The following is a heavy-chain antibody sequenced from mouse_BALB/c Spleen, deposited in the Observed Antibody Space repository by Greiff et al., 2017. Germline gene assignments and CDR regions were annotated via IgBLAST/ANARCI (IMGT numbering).Heavy chain of an antibody. V-gene: IGHV5-9-4*01. CDR3: ARDRGSPYAMDY. Sequence: EVMLVESGGGLVKPGGSLKLSCAASGFTFSSYAMSWVRQSPEKRLEWVAEISSGGSYTYYPDTVTGRFTISRDNAKNTLYLEMSSLRSEDTAMYYCARDRGSPYAMDYWGQGTSVTVSS. J-gene: IGHJ4*01. D-gene: IGHD3-3*01. CDR1: GFTFSSYA. CDR2: ISSGGSYT.